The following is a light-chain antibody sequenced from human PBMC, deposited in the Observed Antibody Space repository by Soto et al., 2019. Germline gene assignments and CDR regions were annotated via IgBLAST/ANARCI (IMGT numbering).Light chain of an antibody. CDR1: SSDVGTYDL. V-gene: IGLV2-23*01. CDR3: CSYAVFSTWV. CDR2: EGT. Sequence: QSALTQPASVSGSPGQSVTISCTGSSSDVGTYDLVSWYQQHPGKAPKILIYEGTKRPSGVSNRFSGSKSGNTASLTISGLQAEDEADYFCCSYAVFSTWVLGGGTKLPVL. J-gene: IGLJ3*02.